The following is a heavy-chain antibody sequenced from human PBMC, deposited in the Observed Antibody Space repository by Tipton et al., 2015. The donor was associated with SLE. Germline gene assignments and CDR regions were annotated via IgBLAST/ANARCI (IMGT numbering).Heavy chain of an antibody. CDR1: GGSFSGYH. D-gene: IGHD2-15*01. J-gene: IGHJ4*02. CDR3: AGAWQGYCSGGTCYVLDY. V-gene: IGHV4-34*01. Sequence: LRLSCAVYGGSFSGYHWTWIRQPPGQGLEWIGEIADTGSPNYNPSLKSRVTISLDTSKSQFSLILNSLTAADTAVYYCAGAWQGYCSGGTCYVLDYWGQGTLVTVSS. CDR2: IADTGSP.